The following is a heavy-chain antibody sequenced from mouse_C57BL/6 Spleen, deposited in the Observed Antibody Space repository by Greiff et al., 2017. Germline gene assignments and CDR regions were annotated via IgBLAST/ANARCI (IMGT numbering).Heavy chain of an antibody. D-gene: IGHD1-1*01. J-gene: IGHJ4*01. Sequence: VHVKQSGAELVRPGASVKLSCTASGFNIKDYYMHWVKQRPEQGLEWIGRIDPEDGDTEYAPKFQGKATMTADTSSNTAYLQLSSLTSEDTAVYYCTTRDYGSSHYYAMDYWGQGTSVTVSS. CDR1: GFNIKDYY. CDR2: IDPEDGDT. V-gene: IGHV14-1*01. CDR3: TTRDYGSSHYYAMDY.